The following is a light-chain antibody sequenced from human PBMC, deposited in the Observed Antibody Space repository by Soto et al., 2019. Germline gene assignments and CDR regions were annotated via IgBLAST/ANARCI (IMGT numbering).Light chain of an antibody. CDR3: FSYRATSRV. Sequence: QSVLTQPASVSGSPGQSITISCTGTNTDVGYYDYVSWFQQHPGKAPKLLIYGVINRPSGVSSRFSGSKSGNTASLTISGLQAEDEADYYCFSYRATSRVFGGGTKLTVL. CDR2: GVI. CDR1: NTDVGYYDY. J-gene: IGLJ3*02. V-gene: IGLV2-14*01.